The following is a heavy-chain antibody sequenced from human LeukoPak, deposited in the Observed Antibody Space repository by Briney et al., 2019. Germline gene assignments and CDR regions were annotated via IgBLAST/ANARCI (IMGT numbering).Heavy chain of an antibody. D-gene: IGHD3-22*01. CDR1: GFTFSSYA. Sequence: GGSLRLSCAASGFTFSSYAMSWVRQAPGKGLEWVSYISSSGSTIYYADSVKGRFTISRDNAKNSLYLQMNSLRAEDTAVYYCARDYYDSSGYYYVDYYYYMDVWGKGTTVTISS. J-gene: IGHJ6*03. CDR3: ARDYYDSSGYYYVDYYYYMDV. CDR2: ISSSGSTI. V-gene: IGHV3-48*04.